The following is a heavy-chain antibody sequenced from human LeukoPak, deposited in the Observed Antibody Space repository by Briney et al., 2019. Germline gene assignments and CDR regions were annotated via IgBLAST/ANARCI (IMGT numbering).Heavy chain of an antibody. D-gene: IGHD7-27*01. Sequence: GGSLRLSCAASGFTFSSYWMSWVRQAPGKGLEWVAVIWYDGSNKYYADSVKGRFTISRDNSKNTLYLQMNSLRAEDTAVYYCAKDGDRTDYYFDYWGQGTLVTVSS. CDR2: IWYDGSNK. CDR1: GFTFSSYW. CDR3: AKDGDRTDYYFDY. V-gene: IGHV3-33*06. J-gene: IGHJ4*02.